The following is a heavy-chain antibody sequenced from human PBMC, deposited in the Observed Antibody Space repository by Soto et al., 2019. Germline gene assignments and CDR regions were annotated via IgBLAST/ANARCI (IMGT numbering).Heavy chain of an antibody. CDR2: ISSSSSTI. J-gene: IGHJ4*02. Sequence: PGGSLRLSCAASGFTFSSYSMNWVRQAPGKGLEWVSYISSSSSTIYYADSVKGRFTISRDNAKNSLYLQMNSLRDEDTAVYYCARDDYYGPSGYLALFDYWGQGTLVTVS. CDR1: GFTFSSYS. V-gene: IGHV3-48*02. D-gene: IGHD3-22*01. CDR3: ARDDYYGPSGYLALFDY.